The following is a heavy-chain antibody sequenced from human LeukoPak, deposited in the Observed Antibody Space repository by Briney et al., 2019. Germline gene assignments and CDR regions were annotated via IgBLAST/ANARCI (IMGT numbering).Heavy chain of an antibody. CDR3: ARVDTAMVVDY. Sequence: GGSLGLSCAASGFTVSSNYMSWVRQAPGKGLEWVSVIYSGGSTYYADSVKGRFTISRDNSKNTLYLQMNSLRAEDTAVYYCARVDTAMVVDYWGQGTLVTVSS. CDR2: IYSGGST. J-gene: IGHJ4*02. D-gene: IGHD5-18*01. CDR1: GFTVSSNY. V-gene: IGHV3-53*01.